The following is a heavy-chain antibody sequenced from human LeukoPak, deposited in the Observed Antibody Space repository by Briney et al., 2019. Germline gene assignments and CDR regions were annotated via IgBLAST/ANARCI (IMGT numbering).Heavy chain of an antibody. CDR1: GYTFTGYY. V-gene: IGHV1-2*02. CDR2: INPNSGGT. Sequence: ASVKVSCKASGYTFTGYYMHWVRQAPGQGLEWMGWINPNSGGTNYAQKFQGRVTMTRDTSISTAYMELSRLRSDDTAVYYCARRILRGVIITDWFDPWGQGTLVTVSS. D-gene: IGHD3-10*01. J-gene: IGHJ5*02. CDR3: ARRILRGVIITDWFDP.